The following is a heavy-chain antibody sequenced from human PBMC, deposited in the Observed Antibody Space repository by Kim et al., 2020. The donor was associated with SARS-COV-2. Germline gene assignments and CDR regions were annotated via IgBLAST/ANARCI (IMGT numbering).Heavy chain of an antibody. CDR2: TWYDGSNE. V-gene: IGHV3-33*08. CDR3: ARDFNRCDSSGYYIRYLDL. CDR1: GFTFSNYG. Sequence: GGSLRLSCAASGFTFSNYGMHWVRQAPGKGLEWVAVTWYDGSNEYYADSVKGRFTISRDNSKNTLYLQMNSLRAEDTAVYYCARDFNRCDSSGYYIRYLDLWGRGTLVTLAS. J-gene: IGHJ2*01. D-gene: IGHD3-22*01.